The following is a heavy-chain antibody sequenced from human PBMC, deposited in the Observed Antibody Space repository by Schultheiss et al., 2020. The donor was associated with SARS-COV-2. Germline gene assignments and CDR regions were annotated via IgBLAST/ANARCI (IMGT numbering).Heavy chain of an antibody. CDR2: IYYSGST. Sequence: SETLSLTCAVYGGSFSGYYWSWIRQPPGKGLEWIGYIYYSGSTYYNPSLKSRVTISVDTSKNQFSLKLSSVTAADTAVYYCARETFYYDSSAYLAPDYWGQGTLVTVSS. CDR1: GGSFSGYY. J-gene: IGHJ4*02. V-gene: IGHV4-59*01. D-gene: IGHD3-22*01. CDR3: ARETFYYDSSAYLAPDY.